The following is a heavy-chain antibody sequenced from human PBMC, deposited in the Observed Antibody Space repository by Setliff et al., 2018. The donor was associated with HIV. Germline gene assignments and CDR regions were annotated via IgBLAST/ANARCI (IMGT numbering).Heavy chain of an antibody. V-gene: IGHV3-33*08. CDR2: IWFDGSNK. CDR1: GFTFGTYA. J-gene: IGHJ4*02. D-gene: IGHD6-13*01. CDR3: AAGDSSQYYFDY. Sequence: PGGSLRLSCAASGFTFGTYAMSWVRQAPGKGLEWVAVIWFDGSNKFYADSLKVRFTISRDNSKNTLYLQMNSLRAGDTAVYYCAAGDSSQYYFDYWGQGTLVTAPQ.